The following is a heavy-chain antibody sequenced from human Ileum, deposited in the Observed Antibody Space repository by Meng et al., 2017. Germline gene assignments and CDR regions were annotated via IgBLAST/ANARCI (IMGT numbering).Heavy chain of an antibody. CDR3: AKGISVIPTAFDH. Sequence: EVTLLESGGGRVQPGRSLTLSCVGSEFTFNNFAMTWVRQPPGKGLEWVASLSASGRTPEYADSVKGRFTVSRDNSKNALFLHMTNLRVADTALYSCAKGISVIPTAFDHWGQGTLVTVSS. CDR2: LSASGRTP. D-gene: IGHD2/OR15-2a*01. V-gene: IGHV3-23*01. J-gene: IGHJ4*02. CDR1: EFTFNNFA.